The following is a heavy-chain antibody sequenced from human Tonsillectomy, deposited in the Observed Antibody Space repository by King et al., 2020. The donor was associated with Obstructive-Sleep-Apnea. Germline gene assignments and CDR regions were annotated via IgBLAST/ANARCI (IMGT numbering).Heavy chain of an antibody. CDR3: AKEALIGYSGGWYDY. J-gene: IGHJ4*02. CDR1: GFTFSSYA. CDR2: ISASGGGA. Sequence: VQLVESGGGLVQPGGSLRLSCAASGFTFSSYARSGVRQAPGKGLEWVAAISASGGGAYYAHSVKGLLTISRNNSKNTLYLQMKSLRAEDTAVYYCAKEALIGYSGGWYDYWGQGTLVTVSS. V-gene: IGHV3-23*04. D-gene: IGHD6-13*01.